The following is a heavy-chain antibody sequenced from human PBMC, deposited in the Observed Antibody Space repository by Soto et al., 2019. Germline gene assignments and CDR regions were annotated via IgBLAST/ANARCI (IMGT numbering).Heavy chain of an antibody. CDR1: GFTFSSHA. CDR2: ISSTSSTK. J-gene: IGHJ6*02. Sequence: GSLRLSCAASGFTFSSHAMNWVRQAPGKGLEWVSFISSTSSTKNYADSVKGRFTISRDNAKNSLYLQMSSLRDEDTAVYYCASRITMVRGPYYYGLDVWGQGTTVTVSS. CDR3: ASRITMVRGPYYYGLDV. D-gene: IGHD3-10*01. V-gene: IGHV3-48*02.